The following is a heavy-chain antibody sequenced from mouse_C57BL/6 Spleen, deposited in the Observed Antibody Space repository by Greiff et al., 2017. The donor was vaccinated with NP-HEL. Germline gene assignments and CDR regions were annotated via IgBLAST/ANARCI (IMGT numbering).Heavy chain of an antibody. J-gene: IGHJ2*01. D-gene: IGHD3-2*02. CDR3: ARRSQATLDY. CDR2: ISNGGGST. Sequence: EVKLMESGGGLVQPGGSLKLSCAASGFTFSDYYMYWVRQTPEKRLEWVAYISNGGGSTYYPATVKGRFTISRDNAKNTLYLQMSRLKSEDTAMYYCARRSQATLDYWGQGTTLTVSS. V-gene: IGHV5-12*01. CDR1: GFTFSDYY.